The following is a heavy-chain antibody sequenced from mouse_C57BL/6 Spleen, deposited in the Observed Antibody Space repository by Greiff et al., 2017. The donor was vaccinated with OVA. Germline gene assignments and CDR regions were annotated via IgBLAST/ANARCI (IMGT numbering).Heavy chain of an antibody. Sequence: QVQLKQPGAELVRPGSSVKLSCKASGYTFTSYWMHWVKQRPIQGLEWIGNIDPSDSETHYNQKFKDKATLTVDKSSSTAYMQLSSLTSEDSAVYYCARGDYGSSHWYFDVWGTGTTVTVSS. J-gene: IGHJ1*03. CDR1: GYTFTSYW. CDR2: IDPSDSET. D-gene: IGHD1-1*01. V-gene: IGHV1-52*01. CDR3: ARGDYGSSHWYFDV.